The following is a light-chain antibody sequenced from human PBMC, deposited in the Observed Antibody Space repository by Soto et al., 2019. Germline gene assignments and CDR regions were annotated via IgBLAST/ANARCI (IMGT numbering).Light chain of an antibody. V-gene: IGKV3-15*01. CDR2: GAS. J-gene: IGKJ1*01. CDR1: QSVGSN. CDR3: QQYSNWPPWT. Sequence: IVMTQSPATLSVSPGESATLSCRASQSVGSNLAWYQQKPGQAPRLLIYGASTRATGIPGRFRGTGSGTKFTLTISSLQSEDFAFYYCQQYSNWPPWTFGQGTKVEIK.